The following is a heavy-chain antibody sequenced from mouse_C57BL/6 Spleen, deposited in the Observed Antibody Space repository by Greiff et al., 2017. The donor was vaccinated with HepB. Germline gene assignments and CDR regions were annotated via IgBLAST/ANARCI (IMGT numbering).Heavy chain of an antibody. CDR2: INPYHGGT. J-gene: IGHJ4*01. CDR1: GYTFTDYY. CDR3: ARSEYYGSSLYAMDY. V-gene: IGHV1-19*01. D-gene: IGHD1-1*01. Sequence: EVQLQQSGPVLVKPGASVKMSCKASGYTFTDYYMNWVKQSHGKSLEWIGVINPYHGGTSYNQKFKGKAALTVDKSSRTASMDLNSLTSEASAFYYCARSEYYGSSLYAMDYWGQGTSVTVSS.